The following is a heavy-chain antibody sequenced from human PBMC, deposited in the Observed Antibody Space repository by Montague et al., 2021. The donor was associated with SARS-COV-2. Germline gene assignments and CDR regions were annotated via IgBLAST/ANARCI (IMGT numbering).Heavy chain of an antibody. CDR2: INQSGST. D-gene: IGHD3-22*01. CDR1: GXSFSGYY. V-gene: IGHV4-34*01. Sequence: SETLSLTCAVYGXSFSGYYWSWIRQPPGKGLEWIGEINQSGSTNYNPSLKSRVTLSVDTSKKQFSLKLSSLTAADTAVYYCARVAGGYYHDSSAYFDYWGQGSLVTVSS. CDR3: ARVAGGYYHDSSAYFDY. J-gene: IGHJ4*02.